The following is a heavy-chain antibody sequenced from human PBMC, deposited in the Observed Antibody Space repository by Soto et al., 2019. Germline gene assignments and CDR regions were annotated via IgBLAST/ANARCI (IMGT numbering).Heavy chain of an antibody. Sequence: EVQLLESGGGLVQPGGSLRLSCAASGFTFSSYAMSWVRQAPGKGLEWVSAISGSGGSTYYAESVKGRFTISRDNSKNTLYLQMNSLRAEDTAVYYCAKDLNYDFWSGDYIDYWGQGTLVTFSS. CDR2: ISGSGGST. D-gene: IGHD3-3*01. V-gene: IGHV3-23*01. J-gene: IGHJ4*02. CDR3: AKDLNYDFWSGDYIDY. CDR1: GFTFSSYA.